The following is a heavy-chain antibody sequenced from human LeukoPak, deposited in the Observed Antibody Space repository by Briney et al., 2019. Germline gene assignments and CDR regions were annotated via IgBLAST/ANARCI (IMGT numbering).Heavy chain of an antibody. CDR3: ARRGGYCSSTSCYHVWFDP. CDR2: INHSGST. D-gene: IGHD2-2*01. CDR1: GGSFSGYY. V-gene: IGHV4-34*01. J-gene: IGHJ5*02. Sequence: SETLSLTCAVYGGSFSGYYWSWIRQPPGKGLEWIGEINHSGSTNYNPSPKSRVTISVDTSKNQFSLKLSSVTAADTAVYYCARRGGYCSSTSCYHVWFDPWGQGTLVTVSS.